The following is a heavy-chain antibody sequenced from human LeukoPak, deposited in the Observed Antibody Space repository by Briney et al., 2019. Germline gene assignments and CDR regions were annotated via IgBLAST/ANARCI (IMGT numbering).Heavy chain of an antibody. CDR2: IWYDGSNK. V-gene: IGHV3-33*01. CDR1: GSTFSSYG. D-gene: IGHD2-15*01. CDR3: ARPYLGYCSGGSCYRPDYFDY. J-gene: IGHJ4*02. Sequence: GGSLRLSCAASGSTFSSYGMHWVRQAPGKGLEWVAVIWYDGSNKYYADSVKGRFTISRDNSKNTLYLQMNSLRAEDTAVYYCARPYLGYCSGGSCYRPDYFDYWGQGTLVTVSS.